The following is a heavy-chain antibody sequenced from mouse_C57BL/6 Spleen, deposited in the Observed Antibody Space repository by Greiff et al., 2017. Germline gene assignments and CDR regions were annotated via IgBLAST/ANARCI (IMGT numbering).Heavy chain of an antibody. Sequence: EVKLMESGGGLVKPGGSLKLSCAASGFTFSSYAMSWVRQTPEKRLEWVATISDGGSYTYYPDNVKGRFTISRDNAKNNLYLQMSHLKSEDTAMYYCARENYYGSSKAMDYWGQGTSVTVSS. J-gene: IGHJ4*01. CDR2: ISDGGSYT. D-gene: IGHD1-1*01. CDR1: GFTFSSYA. V-gene: IGHV5-4*01. CDR3: ARENYYGSSKAMDY.